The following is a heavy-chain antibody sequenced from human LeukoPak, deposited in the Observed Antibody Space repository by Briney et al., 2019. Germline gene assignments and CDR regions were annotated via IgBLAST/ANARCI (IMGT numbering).Heavy chain of an antibody. CDR3: AREGHYGSGSYYRSNWFDP. D-gene: IGHD3-10*01. CDR1: GYTFTSYG. V-gene: IGHV1-18*01. J-gene: IGHJ5*02. CDR2: ISAYNGNT. Sequence: GASVKVSCKASGYTFTSYGISWVRQAPGQGLEWMGWISAYNGNTNYAQKLQGRVTMTTDTSTSTVYMELSSLRSEDTAVYYCAREGHYGSGSYYRSNWFDPWGQGTLVTVSS.